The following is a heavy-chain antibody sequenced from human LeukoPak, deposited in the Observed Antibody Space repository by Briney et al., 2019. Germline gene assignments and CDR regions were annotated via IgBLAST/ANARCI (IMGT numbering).Heavy chain of an antibody. CDR1: GFTFSSYE. Sequence: GGSLRLSCAASGFTFSSYEMNWVRQAPGKGLEWVSYISSSGSTIYYADSVKGRFTISRDNAKNSLYLQMNSLRVEDTALYYCARVPAATDYYYYYYMDVWGKGTTVTVSS. J-gene: IGHJ6*03. CDR3: ARVPAATDYYYYYYMDV. V-gene: IGHV3-48*03. CDR2: ISSSGSTI. D-gene: IGHD2-2*01.